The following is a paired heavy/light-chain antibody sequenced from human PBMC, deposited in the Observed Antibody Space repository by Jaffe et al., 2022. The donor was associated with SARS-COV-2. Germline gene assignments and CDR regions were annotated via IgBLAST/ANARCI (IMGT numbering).Light chain of an antibody. CDR3: ASYTSSSARGV. Sequence: QSALTQPASVSGSPGQSITISCTGTSSDVGGYNYVSWYQQRPGKAPKLMIYDVTNRPSGVSNRFSGSKSGNTASLTISGLQAEDEADYYCASYTSSSARGVFGGGTKLTVL. V-gene: IGLV2-14*01. CDR2: DVT. J-gene: IGLJ3*02. CDR1: SSDVGGYNY.
Heavy chain of an antibody. D-gene: IGHD1-26*01. CDR2: IYLGDSDT. Sequence: EVQLVQSGAEVKKPGESLKISCKGSGYLFTNYWIAWVRQTPGKGLEWMGMIYLGDSDTRYRPSFQGQVTISVDKSSSTAYLQWSSLKASDIAMYYCARLDSGRHENALDIWGQGTMVTVSS. CDR1: GYLFTNYW. J-gene: IGHJ3*02. CDR3: ARLDSGRHENALDI. V-gene: IGHV5-51*01.